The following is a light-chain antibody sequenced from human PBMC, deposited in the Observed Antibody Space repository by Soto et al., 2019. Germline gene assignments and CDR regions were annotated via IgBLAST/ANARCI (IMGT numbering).Light chain of an antibody. CDR3: QQYHSYPYP. Sequence: DIRMTQSPSTLSASVGDRVTITCRASQSISSWLAWYQQKPGKAPKVLISKASTLQSGVPSRFSGSRSATEFTLTVSSLQPDDFATYYCQQYHSYPYPFGQGTKLEIE. CDR1: QSISSW. V-gene: IGKV1-5*03. J-gene: IGKJ2*01. CDR2: KAS.